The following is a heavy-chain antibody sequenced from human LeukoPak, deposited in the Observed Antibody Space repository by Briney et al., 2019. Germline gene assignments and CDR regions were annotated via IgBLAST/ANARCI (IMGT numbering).Heavy chain of an antibody. Sequence: GGSLRLSCAASGFTFSSYAMSWVRQAPGKGLEWVSAISGSGGSTYYADSVKGRFTISRDNSKNTLYLQMNSLRAEDTAVYYCAKWGHITMIVVVMGFFDYWGQGTLVTVSS. D-gene: IGHD3-22*01. CDR3: AKWGHITMIVVVMGFFDY. CDR1: GFTFSSYA. J-gene: IGHJ4*02. CDR2: ISGSGGST. V-gene: IGHV3-23*01.